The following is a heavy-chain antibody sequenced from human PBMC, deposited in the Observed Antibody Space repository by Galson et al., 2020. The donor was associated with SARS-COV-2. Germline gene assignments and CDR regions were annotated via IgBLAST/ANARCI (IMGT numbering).Heavy chain of an antibody. Sequence: GESLKISCAASGFTFDDYSMHWVRQAPGRGLEWVSLISWNGGTTYHADSVRGRFTISRDNSKDYVYLEMNSLGAEDTALYFCVKVSIVGANFNYFDSWGQGTLVTVSS. D-gene: IGHD1-26*01. V-gene: IGHV3-43*01. CDR3: VKVSIVGANFNYFDS. CDR2: ISWNGGTT. J-gene: IGHJ4*02. CDR1: GFTFDDYS.